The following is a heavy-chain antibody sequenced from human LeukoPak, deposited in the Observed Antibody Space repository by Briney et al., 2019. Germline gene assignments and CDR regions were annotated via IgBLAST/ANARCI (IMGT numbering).Heavy chain of an antibody. J-gene: IGHJ4*02. CDR1: GFTFSSYS. CDR3: ARGTAAGTTPFDY. CDR2: INSRGNYI. D-gene: IGHD6-13*01. V-gene: IGHV3-21*01. Sequence: PGGSLRLSCAASGFTFSSYSMNWVRQAPGKGLEWLSSINSRGNYIYYADSLKGRFTISRDNPRNSPFLQMNSLRAEDTAVYYCARGTAAGTTPFDYWGQGTLVTVSS.